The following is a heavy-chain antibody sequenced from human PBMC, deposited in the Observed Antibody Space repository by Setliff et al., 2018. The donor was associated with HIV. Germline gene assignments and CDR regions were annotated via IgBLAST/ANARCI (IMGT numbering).Heavy chain of an antibody. D-gene: IGHD3-3*01. CDR3: ARHHAYYNFWSGHYYYYYMDV. CDR1: GGSISSGCYY. CDR2: NYTSGST. J-gene: IGHJ6*03. Sequence: SETLSLTCTVSGGSISSGCYYWSWIRQPPGKGLEWIGYNYTSGSTMYNPSLKIRVTIAVDTSKNQFSLKLSSVTAADTAMYYRARHHAYYNFWSGHYYYYYMDVWGKGTTVTVSS. V-gene: IGHV4-61*01.